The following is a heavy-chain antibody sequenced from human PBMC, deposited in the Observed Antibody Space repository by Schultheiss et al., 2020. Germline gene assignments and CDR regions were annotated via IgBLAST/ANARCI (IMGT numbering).Heavy chain of an antibody. CDR2: ISSSGSTI. CDR3: ARDRGTAMVVWFDP. J-gene: IGHJ5*02. V-gene: IGHV3-11*01. CDR1: GFTFSDYY. Sequence: LSLTCAASGFTFSDYYMSWIRQAPGKGLEWVSYISSSGSTIYYADSVKGRFTISRDNAKNSLYLQMNSLRAEDTAVYYCARDRGTAMVVWFDPWGQGTLVNVSS. D-gene: IGHD5-18*01.